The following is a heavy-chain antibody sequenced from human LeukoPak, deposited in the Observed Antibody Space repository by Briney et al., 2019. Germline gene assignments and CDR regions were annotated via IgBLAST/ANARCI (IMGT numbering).Heavy chain of an antibody. CDR2: INWNGGST. CDR3: ARVMLPASGWYSDY. V-gene: IGHV3-20*04. Sequence: GGSLRLSCATSGFTFSSNWMSWVRQAPGKGLEWVSGINWNGGSTGYADSVKGRFTISRDNAKNSLYLQMNSLRAEDTALYYCARVMLPASGWYSDYWGQGTLVTVSS. CDR1: GFTFSSNW. J-gene: IGHJ4*02. D-gene: IGHD6-19*01.